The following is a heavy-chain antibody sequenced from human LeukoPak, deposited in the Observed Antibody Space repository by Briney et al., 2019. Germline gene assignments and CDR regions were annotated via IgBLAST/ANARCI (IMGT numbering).Heavy chain of an antibody. V-gene: IGHV4-39*01. CDR2: MYYSGST. CDR1: GGSISSYY. CDR3: ARPLWGVDAFDI. Sequence: SETLSLTCTVSGGSISSYYWGWIRQPPGKGLEWIGSMYYSGSTYYNPSLKSRVTISVDTSKNQFSLKLSSVTAADTAVYYCARPLWGVDAFDIWGQGTMVTVSS. J-gene: IGHJ3*02. D-gene: IGHD3-16*01.